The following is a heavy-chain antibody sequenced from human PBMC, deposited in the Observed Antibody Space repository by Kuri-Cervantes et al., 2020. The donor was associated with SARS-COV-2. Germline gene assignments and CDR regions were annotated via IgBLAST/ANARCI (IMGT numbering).Heavy chain of an antibody. CDR1: GFTFSSYS. CDR2: ISSSSSTI. CDR3: ARVSCSNTSCYADY. V-gene: IGHV3-48*01. Sequence: GESLKISCAASGFTFSSYSMNWVRQAPGKGLEWVSYISSSSSTIYYADSVKGRFTISRDNAKNSLYLQMNNLRAEDTAVCYCARVSCSNTSCYADYWGQGTLVTVSS. D-gene: IGHD2-2*01. J-gene: IGHJ4*02.